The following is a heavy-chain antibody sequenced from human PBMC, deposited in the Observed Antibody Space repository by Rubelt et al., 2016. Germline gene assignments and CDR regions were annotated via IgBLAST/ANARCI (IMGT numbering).Heavy chain of an antibody. Sequence: QVQLQESGPGLVKPLETLSLTCTVSGGSISYYYWSWIRQPPGKGLEWIASLSYSGSSEYNPSHETPVTISADTSKKQFPLSLSSMTAADAAVYYCARHKTVGWIESDNWFDPWSQGGVVTVSS. CDR1: GGSISYYY. V-gene: IGHV4-59*08. J-gene: IGHJ5*02. CDR2: LSYSGSS. D-gene: IGHD5-12*01. CDR3: ARHKTVGWIESDNWFDP.